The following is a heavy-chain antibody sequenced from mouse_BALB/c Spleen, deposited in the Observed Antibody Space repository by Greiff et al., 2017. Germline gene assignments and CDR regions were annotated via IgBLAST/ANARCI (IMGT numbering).Heavy chain of an antibody. CDR1: GVSITSGY. CDR2: ISYSGST. Sequence: EVQLQESGPSLVKPSQTLSLTCSVTGVSITSGYWNWIRKFPGNKLEYMGYISYSGSTYYNPSLKSRISITRDPSKNQYYLQLNSVTTEDTATYYCARWAPNGNSYAMDYWGQGTSVTVSS. D-gene: IGHD2-1*01. CDR3: ARWAPNGNSYAMDY. J-gene: IGHJ4*01. V-gene: IGHV3-8*02.